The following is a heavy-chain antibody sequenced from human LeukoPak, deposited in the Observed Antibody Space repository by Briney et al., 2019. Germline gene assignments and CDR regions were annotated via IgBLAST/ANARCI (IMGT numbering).Heavy chain of an antibody. V-gene: IGHV3-66*01. J-gene: IGHJ2*01. CDR1: GFAVSSNY. Sequence: GGSLRLSCEASGFAVSSNYMSWVRQAPGKGLEWVSTFYSGVRTLYSDAVKSRFTIDRDPSKNSLFLQMKSLRAEDTAVYFCTREVASEVTPTDWYFDLWGRGTLVTVSS. D-gene: IGHD4-23*01. CDR2: FYSGVRT. CDR3: TREVASEVTPTDWYFDL.